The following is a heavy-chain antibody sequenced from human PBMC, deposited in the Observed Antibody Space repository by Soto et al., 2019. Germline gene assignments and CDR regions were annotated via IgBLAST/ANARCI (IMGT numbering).Heavy chain of an antibody. J-gene: IGHJ6*02. CDR3: ARALAPKYYDFWSGSHYGMDV. D-gene: IGHD3-3*01. Sequence: GGSLRLSCAASGFSFSSYGMHWVRQAPGKGLEWVAVIWFDGSKKYYADSVKGRFTVSRDNSQNTMYLQMNSLRAEDTAVYYCARALAPKYYDFWSGSHYGMDVWGQGTTVTVSS. CDR2: IWFDGSKK. V-gene: IGHV3-33*01. CDR1: GFSFSSYG.